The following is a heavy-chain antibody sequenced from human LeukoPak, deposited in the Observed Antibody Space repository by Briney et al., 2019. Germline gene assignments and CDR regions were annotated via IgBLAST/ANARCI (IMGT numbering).Heavy chain of an antibody. V-gene: IGHV1-46*02. Sequence: ASVTVSCKASGYTFNTDYFHWVRQAPGQGREGMGIVKSRGGSTTYAQKFQGRVTMTTDTSTSTVYMDLSSLTYEDTAVYYCARDRESSGFFSYYYGMDVWGQGTTVTVSS. CDR1: GYTFNTDY. J-gene: IGHJ6*02. CDR2: VKSRGGST. CDR3: ARDRESSGFFSYYYGMDV. D-gene: IGHD6-19*01.